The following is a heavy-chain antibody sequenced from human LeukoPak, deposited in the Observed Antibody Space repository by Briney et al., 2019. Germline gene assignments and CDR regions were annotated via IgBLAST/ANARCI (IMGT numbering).Heavy chain of an antibody. Sequence: SETRSLTCTVSAASLSSSSYDWGWFRQPPGKGLEWIGSIYYSGSTYYNPSLKSRVTISVDTSKNQFSLKLSSVTAADTAVYYSARQDTAMECFDYWGQGTLVTVSS. V-gene: IGHV4-39*01. CDR2: IYYSGST. CDR3: ARQDTAMECFDY. J-gene: IGHJ4*02. CDR1: AASLSSSSYD. D-gene: IGHD5-18*01.